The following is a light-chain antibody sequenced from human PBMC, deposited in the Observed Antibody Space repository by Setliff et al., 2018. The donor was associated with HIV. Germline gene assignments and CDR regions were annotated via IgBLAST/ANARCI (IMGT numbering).Light chain of an antibody. Sequence: QSVLTQPPSASGTPGQRVTISCSGSFSNIGRNTINWYQQLPGTAPKLLIYSNYQRPSGVPDRFSGSKSGTSASLAIAGLQAEDEADYYCQSYDSSLSGYVFGTGTKVTVL. CDR3: QSYDSSLSGYV. CDR2: SNY. V-gene: IGLV1-44*01. J-gene: IGLJ1*01. CDR1: FSNIGRNT.